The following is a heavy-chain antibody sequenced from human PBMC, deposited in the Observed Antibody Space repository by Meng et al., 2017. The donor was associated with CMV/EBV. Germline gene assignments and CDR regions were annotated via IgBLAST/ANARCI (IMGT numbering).Heavy chain of an antibody. V-gene: IGHV4-34*01. CDR3: ARSGAPPKYYFDY. Sequence: QVQLKHGGAGRLKPPGTLSLTCAVYGGSFSGYYWSWIRQPPGKGLEWIGEINHSGSTNYNPSLKSRVTISVDTSKNQFSLKLSSVTAADTAVYYCARSGAPPKYYFDYWGQGTLVTVSS. CDR2: INHSGST. J-gene: IGHJ4*02. D-gene: IGHD3-10*01. CDR1: GGSFSGYY.